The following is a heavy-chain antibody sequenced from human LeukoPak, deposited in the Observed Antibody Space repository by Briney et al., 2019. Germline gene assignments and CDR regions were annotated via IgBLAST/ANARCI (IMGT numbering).Heavy chain of an antibody. D-gene: IGHD3-22*01. CDR2: MNPNSGNT. CDR1: GYTFTSYD. J-gene: IGHJ4*02. V-gene: IGHV1-8*03. Sequence: ASVKVSCTASGYTFTSYDINWVRQATGRGLEWMGWMNPNSGNTAYAQTFQGRVTITRNTSISTAYMELSSLRSEDTAIYYCAREDYYDSGSCDYWGQGTLVTVSS. CDR3: AREDYYDSGSCDY.